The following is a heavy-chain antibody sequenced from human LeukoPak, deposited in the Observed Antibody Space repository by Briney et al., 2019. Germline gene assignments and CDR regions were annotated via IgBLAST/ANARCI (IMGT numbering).Heavy chain of an antibody. V-gene: IGHV6-1*01. Sequence: SQTLSLTCAISGDSVSSDSATWNWIRQSPSRGLEWLGRTYYRSKWYSAYAVSVKSRISINSNTSKNQFSLQLNSVTPEDTAIYYCARGPQWLNYWGQGTLVTVSS. D-gene: IGHD6-19*01. CDR3: ARGPQWLNY. CDR1: GDSVSSDSAT. CDR2: TYYRSKWYS. J-gene: IGHJ4*02.